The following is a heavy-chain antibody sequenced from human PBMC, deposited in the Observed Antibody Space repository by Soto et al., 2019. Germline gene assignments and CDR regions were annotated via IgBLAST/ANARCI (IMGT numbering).Heavy chain of an antibody. D-gene: IGHD6-13*01. CDR3: ARMASAGTLNSFDT. Sequence: ASVKVSCKASGYTFINYDISWVRQATGQGLEWMGWMNPGSGKTGYANKFQGRVTMTRDASTSTAHLELSSLTSEDTAVYYCARMASAGTLNSFDTWVQGTLVTVSS. V-gene: IGHV1-8*02. J-gene: IGHJ5*02. CDR2: MNPGSGKT. CDR1: GYTFINYD.